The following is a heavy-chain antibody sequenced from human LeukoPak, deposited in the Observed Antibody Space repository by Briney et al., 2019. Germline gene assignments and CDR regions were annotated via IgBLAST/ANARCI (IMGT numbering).Heavy chain of an antibody. CDR1: GYTFTNYH. D-gene: IGHD6-25*01. CDR3: ARTTSFTASGYDY. Sequence: ASVKVSCKTSGYTFTNYHINWVRQATGQGLEWMGWMNPNSGDRGYAQKFQGRLSITRDTSISTVYMELSSLRSEDTAVYFCARTTSFTASGYDYWGQGTLVTVSP. CDR2: MNPNSGDR. J-gene: IGHJ4*02. V-gene: IGHV1-8*03.